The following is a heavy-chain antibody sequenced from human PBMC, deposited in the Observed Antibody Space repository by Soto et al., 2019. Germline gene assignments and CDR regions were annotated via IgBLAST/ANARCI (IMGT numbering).Heavy chain of an antibody. V-gene: IGHV3-30*18. D-gene: IGHD3-16*01. J-gene: IGHJ4*02. CDR2: ISYDGSKK. CDR3: AKDRVESGLGEVDY. CDR1: GFTFSRNG. Sequence: ESGGGVVQPGRSLRLSCAVSGFTFSRNGMHWVRQAPGKGLEWVGVISYDGSKKYHADSVKGRFTISRDNSKNTLYLQMNSLRAEDTAVYYCAKDRVESGLGEVDYWGQGTLVTVSS.